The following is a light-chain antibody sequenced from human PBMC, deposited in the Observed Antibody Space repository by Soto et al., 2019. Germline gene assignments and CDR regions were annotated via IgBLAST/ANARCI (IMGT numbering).Light chain of an antibody. CDR2: EVS. V-gene: IGLV2-14*01. CDR3: SSYTSSSTRV. Sequence: QSVLTQPASVSGSPGQSITISCTVTSSDVGGYNYVSWYQQHPGKAPKLMIYEVSNRPSGVSNRFSGSKSGNTASLTISGLQAEDEADYYCSSYTSSSTRVFGTGTKVTGL. J-gene: IGLJ1*01. CDR1: SSDVGGYNY.